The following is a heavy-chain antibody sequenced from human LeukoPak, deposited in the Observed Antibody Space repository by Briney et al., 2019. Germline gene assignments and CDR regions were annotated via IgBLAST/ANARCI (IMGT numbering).Heavy chain of an antibody. CDR3: ARGFDSSGYGHFDY. Sequence: GGSLRLSCPASGFTFSSYGMHWVRQAPGKGLEWVAVISYDGSNKYYADSVKGRFTISRDNSKDTLYLQMNSLRAEDTAVYYCARGFDSSGYGHFDYWGQGTLVTVS. CDR1: GFTFSSYG. CDR2: ISYDGSNK. D-gene: IGHD3-22*01. V-gene: IGHV3-30*03. J-gene: IGHJ4*02.